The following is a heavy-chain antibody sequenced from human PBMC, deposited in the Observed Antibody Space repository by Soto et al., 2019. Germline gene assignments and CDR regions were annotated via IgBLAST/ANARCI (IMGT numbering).Heavy chain of an antibody. CDR3: ARDRVSYDYGDRRWDY. V-gene: IGHV3-66*01. Sequence: EVQLVESGGGLVQPGGSLRLSCAASGFTVSSNYMSWVRQAPGKGLEWVSVIYSGGSTYYADSVKGRFTISRDNSKNTLYLQMNSLRAEDTAVYYCARDRVSYDYGDRRWDYWGQGTLVTVSS. CDR1: GFTVSSNY. CDR2: IYSGGST. J-gene: IGHJ4*02. D-gene: IGHD4-17*01.